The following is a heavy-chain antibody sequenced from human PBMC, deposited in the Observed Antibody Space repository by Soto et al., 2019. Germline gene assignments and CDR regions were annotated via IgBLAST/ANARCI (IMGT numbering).Heavy chain of an antibody. D-gene: IGHD2-2*01. Sequence: GGSLRLSCAFSGFTFSSYAMSWVRQAPGKGLEWIAVISGSGGSTYYADSVKGRFTISRDNSKTTLYSQMHSLRAEDTAVYYCAKDVVVQAASGGTFDYWGQGTLVTVSS. V-gene: IGHV3-23*01. J-gene: IGHJ4*02. CDR1: GFTFSSYA. CDR2: ISGSGGST. CDR3: AKDVVVQAASGGTFDY.